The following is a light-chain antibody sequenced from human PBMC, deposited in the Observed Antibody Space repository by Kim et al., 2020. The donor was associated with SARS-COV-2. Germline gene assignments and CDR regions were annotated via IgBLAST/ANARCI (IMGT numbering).Light chain of an antibody. CDR1: SSDVGGYNY. CDR3: SSYAGSNNFV. CDR2: EVS. V-gene: IGLV2-8*01. J-gene: IGLJ1*01. Sequence: LTQPPSASGSPGQSVTISCTGTSSDVGGYNYVSWYQQHPGKAPILMIYEVSKRPSGVPDRFSGSKSGNTASLTVSGLQAEDEADYYCSSYAGSNNFVFGTGTKVTVL.